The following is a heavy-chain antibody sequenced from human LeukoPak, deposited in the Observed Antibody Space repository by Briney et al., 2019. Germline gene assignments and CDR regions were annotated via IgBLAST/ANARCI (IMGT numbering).Heavy chain of an antibody. V-gene: IGHV4-59*01. CDR1: GGSINSYY. Sequence: SETLSLTCTVSGGSINSYYWSWIRQPPGRGLEWIGSIHXSGSTSXXXXLXXXVTISVDKSKNQFSLKLSSVTAADTAVYYCAXXVHSXSWXXYFDYWGQETLVTVSS. CDR3: AXXVHSXSWXXYFDY. J-gene: IGHJ4*02. D-gene: IGHD6-13*01. CDR2: IHXSGST.